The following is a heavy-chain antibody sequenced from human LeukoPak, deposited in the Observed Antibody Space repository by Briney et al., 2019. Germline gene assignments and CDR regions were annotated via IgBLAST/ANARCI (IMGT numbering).Heavy chain of an antibody. CDR2: ISSSSSYI. Sequence: GGSLRLSCAASGFTFSSYNMNWVRQAPGKGLEWVSSISSSSSYIYYADSVKGRFTISRDNAKKSLYLQMNSLRVEDTAVYYCARSELGYNYYYMDVWGIGTTVTISS. CDR1: GFTFSSYN. D-gene: IGHD3-10*01. J-gene: IGHJ6*03. CDR3: ARSELGYNYYYMDV. V-gene: IGHV3-21*01.